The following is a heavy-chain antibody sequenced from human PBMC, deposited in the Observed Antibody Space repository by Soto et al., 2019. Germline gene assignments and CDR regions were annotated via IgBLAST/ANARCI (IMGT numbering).Heavy chain of an antibody. CDR1: GDSISPSF. Sequence: SETLSLTCTVSGDSISPSFWTWVRQPPGKGMEWIGYISYIGSTNYNPSLESRVTISLDTSRKQFFLNLTSVTTADTAIYYIFDSWGQGTLVTVSS. J-gene: IGHJ4*02. V-gene: IGHV4-59*01. CDR2: ISYIGST. CDR3: FDS.